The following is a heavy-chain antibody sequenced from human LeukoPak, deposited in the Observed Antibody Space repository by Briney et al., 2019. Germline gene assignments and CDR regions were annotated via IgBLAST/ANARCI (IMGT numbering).Heavy chain of an antibody. CDR2: IYPGDSDT. D-gene: IGHD5-24*01. Sequence: GESLKTSCKASGYSFSSYWIGWVRQMPGKGLEWTGIIYPGDSDTRYSPSFQGQVTISADKSISTAYLQWSILKASDTAMYYCARRDGYDSTTFDYWGQGTLVTVSS. J-gene: IGHJ4*02. CDR3: ARRDGYDSTTFDY. V-gene: IGHV5-51*01. CDR1: GYSFSSYW.